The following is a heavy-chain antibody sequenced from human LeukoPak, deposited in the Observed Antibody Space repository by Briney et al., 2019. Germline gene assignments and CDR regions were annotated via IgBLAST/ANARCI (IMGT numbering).Heavy chain of an antibody. V-gene: IGHV3-23*01. D-gene: IGHD3-22*01. J-gene: IGHJ4*02. CDR1: GFTFSSYA. Sequence: PGGSLRLSCAASGFTFSSYAMSWVRQAPGKGLEWVSAISGSGGSTYYADSVKGRFTISRDNSKNTLYLQMNSLRAEDTAVYYCAKAPTVYYYDSSGYYYDWGQGTLVTVSS. CDR2: ISGSGGST. CDR3: AKAPTVYYYDSSGYYYD.